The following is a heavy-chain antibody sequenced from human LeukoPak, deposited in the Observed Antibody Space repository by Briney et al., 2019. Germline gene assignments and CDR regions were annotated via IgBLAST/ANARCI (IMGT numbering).Heavy chain of an antibody. CDR1: GYTFTGYY. CDR3: ARDPTPDYDILTGYYPY. V-gene: IGHV1-2*02. Sequence: ASVKVSCKASGYTFTGYYMHWVRQAPGQGLEWMGWINPNSGGTNYAQKFQGRVTMTRDTSISTAYMELGRLRSDDTAVYYCARDPTPDYDILTGYYPYWGQGTLVTVSS. J-gene: IGHJ4*02. D-gene: IGHD3-9*01. CDR2: INPNSGGT.